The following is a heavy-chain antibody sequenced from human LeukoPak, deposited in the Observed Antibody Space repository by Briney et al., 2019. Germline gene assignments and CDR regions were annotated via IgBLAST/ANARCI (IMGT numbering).Heavy chain of an antibody. V-gene: IGHV1-2*02. Sequence: ASVKVSCKASGYTFTGYYMHWVRQAPGQGLEWMGWINPNSGGTNSAQKFQGRVTMTRDTSISTAYMELSRLRSDDTAVYYCARDIFLGYCSGGSCYSDYYYYGMDVWGQGTTVTVSS. CDR3: ARDIFLGYCSGGSCYSDYYYYGMDV. CDR1: GYTFTGYY. D-gene: IGHD2-15*01. J-gene: IGHJ6*02. CDR2: INPNSGGT.